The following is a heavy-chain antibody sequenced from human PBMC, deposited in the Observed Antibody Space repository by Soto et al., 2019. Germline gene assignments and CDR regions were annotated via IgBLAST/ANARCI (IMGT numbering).Heavy chain of an antibody. V-gene: IGHV4-59*01. CDR3: ARDRRGSGWSFDY. J-gene: IGHJ4*02. CDR2: IYYSGST. D-gene: IGHD6-19*01. Sequence: SETLSLTCTVSGGSISSYYWSWIRQPPGKGLEWIGYIYYSGSTNYNPSLKSRVTISVDTSKNQFSLKLSSVTAADTAVYYCARDRRGSGWSFDYWGQGTLVTVSS. CDR1: GGSISSYY.